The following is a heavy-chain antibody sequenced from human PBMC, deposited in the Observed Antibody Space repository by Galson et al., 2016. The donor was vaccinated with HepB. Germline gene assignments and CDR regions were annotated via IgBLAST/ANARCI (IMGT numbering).Heavy chain of an antibody. CDR3: ARAIAAAGNFDY. D-gene: IGHD6-13*01. CDR1: GFTFGDYY. CDR2: INGRSTYK. J-gene: IGHJ4*02. Sequence: SLRLSCAASGFTFGDYYMSWIRQAPGKGLEWISYINGRSTYKNYANSVKGRFTISRDNSKNTVYLHMNSLRAEDTAMYYCARAIAAAGNFDYWGQGTLVTVSS. V-gene: IGHV3-11*03.